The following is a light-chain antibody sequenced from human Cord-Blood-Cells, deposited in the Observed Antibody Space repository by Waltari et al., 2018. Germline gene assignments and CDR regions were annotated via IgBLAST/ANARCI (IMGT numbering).Light chain of an antibody. J-gene: IGLJ3*02. V-gene: IGLV1-47*01. Sequence: QSVLTQPPSASGTPGQRVTISCSGSSSNIGSNYVYWYQQLPGTAPKILSYRNNRRPSGVPDRFSGSKSGTSASLAISGLRSEDEADYYCAAWDDSLSGWVFGGGTKLTVL. CDR3: AAWDDSLSGWV. CDR1: SSNIGSNY. CDR2: RNN.